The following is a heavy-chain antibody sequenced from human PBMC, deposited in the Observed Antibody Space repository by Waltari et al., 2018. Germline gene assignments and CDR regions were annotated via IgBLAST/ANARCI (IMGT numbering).Heavy chain of an antibody. J-gene: IGHJ4*02. V-gene: IGHV3-21*01. CDR3: ARYRGTYRDY. D-gene: IGHD1-26*01. CDR1: GFTFSSCN. CDR2: ITGSSYI. Sequence: EVQLVESGGGLVKPGESLRLSCTASGFTFSSCNMNWVRQAPGKGLEWVSSITGSSYIFYADSVKGRFTISRDNAKNSIYLQMNSLRTEDTAVYFCARYRGTYRDYWGQGTLVTVSS.